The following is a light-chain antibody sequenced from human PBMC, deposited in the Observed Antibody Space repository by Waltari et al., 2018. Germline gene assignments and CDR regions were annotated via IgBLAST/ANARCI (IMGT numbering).Light chain of an antibody. CDR3: CSFTSSSTWV. CDR1: ATDIGGYTS. Sequence: QSALTQPASVSGSPGQSITISCTGTATDIGGYTSVAWYQQHPRKSPKPVIFDVSSRPSGISYRFSASKFGNTASLTISRLQPDDEADYYCCSFTSSSTWVFGGGTKLTVL. J-gene: IGLJ3*02. CDR2: DVS. V-gene: IGLV2-14*03.